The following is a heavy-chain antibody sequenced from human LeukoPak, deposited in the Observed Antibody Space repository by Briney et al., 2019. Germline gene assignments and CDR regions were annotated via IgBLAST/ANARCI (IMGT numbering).Heavy chain of an antibody. CDR2: ISYDGTNK. Sequence: GGSLRLSCAASGFTFSTYGIHWVRQAPGKGLEWVAVISYDGTNKYYADSVKGRFTISRDNSKNTLYLQMNSLRAEDTAVYYCARGPYCSGGSCYLDYYYYYGMDVWGQGTTVTVSS. CDR3: ARGPYCSGGSCYLDYYYYYGMDV. V-gene: IGHV3-30*03. CDR1: GFTFSTYG. J-gene: IGHJ6*02. D-gene: IGHD2-15*01.